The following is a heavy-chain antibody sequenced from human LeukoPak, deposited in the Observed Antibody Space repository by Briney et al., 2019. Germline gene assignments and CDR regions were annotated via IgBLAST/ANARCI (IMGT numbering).Heavy chain of an antibody. J-gene: IGHJ5*02. V-gene: IGHV1-69*13. CDR1: GGTFSSYA. CDR2: IIPIFGTA. Sequence: GASVKVSCKASGGTFSSYAISWVRQAPGQGLEWMGGIIPIFGTANYAQKFQGRVTITADESTSTAYMELSSLRSEDTAVYYCARGVVPAAEGWFDPWGQGTLVTVSS. CDR3: ARGVVPAAEGWFDP. D-gene: IGHD2-2*01.